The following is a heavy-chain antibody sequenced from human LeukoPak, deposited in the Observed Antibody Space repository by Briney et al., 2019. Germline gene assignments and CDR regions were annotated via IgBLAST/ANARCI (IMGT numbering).Heavy chain of an antibody. CDR2: IYSGGST. J-gene: IGHJ4*02. D-gene: IGHD2-2*01. V-gene: IGHV3-66*02. Sequence: GGSLRLSCAASGFTVSSNYMSWVRQAPGKGLEWVSVIYSGGSTYYADSVKGRFTISRDNSKNTLYLQMNSLRAEDTAVYYCARELVVPAARAYFDYWGQGTLVTVSS. CDR1: GFTVSSNY. CDR3: ARELVVPAARAYFDY.